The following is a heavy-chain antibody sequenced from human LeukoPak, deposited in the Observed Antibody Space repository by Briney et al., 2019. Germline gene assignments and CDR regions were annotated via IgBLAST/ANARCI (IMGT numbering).Heavy chain of an antibody. CDR2: ISSSGSTI. CDR1: GFTFGDHA. V-gene: IGHV3-48*03. J-gene: IGHJ5*02. CDR3: AREDSSGWFDP. Sequence: GGSLRLSCTASGFTFGDHAMSWVRQAPGKGLEWVSYISSSGSTIYYANSVKGRFTISRDNAKNSLYLQMNSLRAEDTAVYYCAREDSSGWFDPWGQGTLVTVSS. D-gene: IGHD6-19*01.